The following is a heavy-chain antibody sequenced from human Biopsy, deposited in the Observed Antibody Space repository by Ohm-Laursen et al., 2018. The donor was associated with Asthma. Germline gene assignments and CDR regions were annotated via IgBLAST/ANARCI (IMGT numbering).Heavy chain of an antibody. CDR2: VSWNSGSI. D-gene: IGHD6-13*01. V-gene: IGHV3-9*01. CDR1: GFTFDDYA. J-gene: IGHJ4*02. CDR3: VKDIRLQLWGFDS. Sequence: SLRLPCSASGFTFDDYAMHWVRQAPGKGLEWVSGVSWNSGSIDYADSVKGRFTISRDNAKNSLYLQMNSLRGADTALYYCVKDIRLQLWGFDSWGQGVLVTVSS.